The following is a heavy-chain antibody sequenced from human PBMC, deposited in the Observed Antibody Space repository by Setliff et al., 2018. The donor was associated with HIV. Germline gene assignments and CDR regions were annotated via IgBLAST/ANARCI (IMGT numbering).Heavy chain of an antibody. D-gene: IGHD3-22*01. CDR1: GGSISSSSYY. CDR2: IYYTGSA. J-gene: IGHJ4*01. V-gene: IGHV4-39*01. CDR3: ARLMHYYDSFWVLWRENYFDS. Sequence: PSETLSLTCTVSGGSISSSSYYWGCIRQPPGKGLEWIGSIYYTGSANYNPSLKSRVTMSVDTSKSQFSLKLSSVTAADTAVYYCARLMHYYDSFWVLWRENYFDSWGRGTLVTVSS.